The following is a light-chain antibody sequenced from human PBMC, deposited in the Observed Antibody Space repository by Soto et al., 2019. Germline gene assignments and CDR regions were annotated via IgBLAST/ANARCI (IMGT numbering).Light chain of an antibody. CDR1: QSISSW. J-gene: IGKJ2*01. CDR2: DAS. V-gene: IGKV1-5*01. CDR3: QQYHSYSPKYT. Sequence: DIQMTQSPSTLSASVGDRVTITCRASQSISSWLAWYQQKPGKAPKLLIYDASSLESGVPSRFSGSGSGTEFTLTISSLQPDDFATYYCQQYHSYSPKYTFGQGTKLEIK.